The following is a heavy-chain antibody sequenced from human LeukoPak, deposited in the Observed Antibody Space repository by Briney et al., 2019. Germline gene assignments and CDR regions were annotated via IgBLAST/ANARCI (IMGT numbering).Heavy chain of an antibody. Sequence: LGESLRISCKGSGYSFTSYWISWVRQMPGKGLEWMGRIDPSDSNTNYSPSFQGHVTISADKSISTAYLQWSSLKASDTAMYYCASHCSSTSCYRVFDYWGQGTLVTVSS. J-gene: IGHJ4*02. CDR3: ASHCSSTSCYRVFDY. CDR1: GYSFTSYW. V-gene: IGHV5-10-1*01. D-gene: IGHD2-2*01. CDR2: IDPSDSNT.